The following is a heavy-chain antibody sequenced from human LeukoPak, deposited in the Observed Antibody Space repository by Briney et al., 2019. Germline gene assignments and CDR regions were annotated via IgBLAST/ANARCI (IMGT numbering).Heavy chain of an antibody. CDR2: ISGSGGST. D-gene: IGHD3-16*02. Sequence: GGSLRLSCAASGFTFSSYAMSWVRQAPGKGLEWVSAISGSGGSTYYADSVKGRFTISRDNSKNTLYLQMNSLGAEDTAVYYCAKATMITFGGVIVLGYWGQGTLVTVSS. CDR3: AKATMITFGGVIVLGY. V-gene: IGHV3-23*01. J-gene: IGHJ4*02. CDR1: GFTFSSYA.